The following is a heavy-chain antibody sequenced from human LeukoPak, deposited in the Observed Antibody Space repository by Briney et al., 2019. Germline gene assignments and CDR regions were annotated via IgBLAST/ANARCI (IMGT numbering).Heavy chain of an antibody. CDR1: GYTFSSYG. CDR3: ARAAGSKLVGAPPYFDY. J-gene: IGHJ4*02. V-gene: IGHV1-18*01. Sequence: ASVKVSCKGSGYTFSSYGLSWVRQAPGQGLEWMGWINAYNGHANYAQKFQGRVTMTTDTSTSTAYMELSSLRSEDTAVYYCARAAGSKLVGAPPYFDYWGQGTLVTVSS. CDR2: INAYNGHA. D-gene: IGHD1-26*01.